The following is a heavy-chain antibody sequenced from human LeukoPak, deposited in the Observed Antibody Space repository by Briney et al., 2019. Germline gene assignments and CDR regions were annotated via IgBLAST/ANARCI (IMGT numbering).Heavy chain of an antibody. Sequence: SETLSLTCTVSGGSISSSSYYWGWIRQPPGKGLEWIGSIYYSGSTYYNPSLKSRVTISVDTSKNQFSLKLSSVTAADTAVYYCARGPSNSSGWYSYWGQGTLVTVSS. CDR3: ARGPSNSSGWYSY. D-gene: IGHD6-19*01. CDR2: IYYSGST. CDR1: GGSISSSSYY. V-gene: IGHV4-39*07. J-gene: IGHJ4*02.